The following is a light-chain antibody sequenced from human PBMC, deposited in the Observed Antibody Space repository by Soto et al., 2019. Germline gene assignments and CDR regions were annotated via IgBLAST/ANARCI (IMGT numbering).Light chain of an antibody. Sequence: QSVLRQPPAASGIPGDKFTISYSGSSSNMGSNSVNLYKQLPGTAPRLLIYSNNQRPSGVPDRFSVSKSGTSASLAISGLQAEDDADYSCAAWAASLNGYVFGTGTTVTVL. CDR2: SNN. CDR3: AAWAASLNGYV. V-gene: IGLV1-44*01. CDR1: SSNMGSNS. J-gene: IGLJ1*01.